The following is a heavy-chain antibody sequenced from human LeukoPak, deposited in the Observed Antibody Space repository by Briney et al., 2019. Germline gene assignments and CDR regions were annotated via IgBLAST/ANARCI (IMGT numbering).Heavy chain of an antibody. CDR1: GFTFSSYW. V-gene: IGHV3-7*03. J-gene: IGHJ4*02. CDR2: IKQDGSEK. Sequence: GRSLRLSCAASGFTFSSYWMSWVRQAPGKGLEWVANIKQDGSEKYYVDSVKGRITISRDNSKNTLYVQMNSLRAEDTAVYYCAPGGYSTGWRNYFDYWGQGTPVTVSS. CDR3: APGGYSTGWRNYFDY. D-gene: IGHD6-19*01.